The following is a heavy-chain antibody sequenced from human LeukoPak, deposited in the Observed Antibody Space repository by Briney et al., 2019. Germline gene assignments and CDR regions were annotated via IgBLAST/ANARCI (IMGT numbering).Heavy chain of an antibody. CDR2: INPNSGGT. CDR3: ARYYSGWYYFDY. CDR1: GYTFTGYY. Sequence: ASVKASCKASGYTFTGYYMHWVRQAPGQGLEWMGWINPNSGGTNYAQKFQGRVTMTRDTSISTAYMELSSLRSEDTAVYYCARYYSGWYYFDYWGQGTLVTVSS. V-gene: IGHV1-2*02. D-gene: IGHD6-19*01. J-gene: IGHJ4*02.